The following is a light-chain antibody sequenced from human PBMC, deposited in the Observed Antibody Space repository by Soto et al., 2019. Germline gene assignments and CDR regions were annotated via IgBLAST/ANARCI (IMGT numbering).Light chain of an antibody. CDR2: GAS. CDR3: QQYGSSTPGRT. Sequence: EIVLTQSPGTLSLSPGERATLSCRASQSVSSSYLAWYQQKPGQAPRLLIYGASSRATGIPDRFSSSESGTDFTLTIIRLESEDVAVYYFQQYGSSTPGRTFGPGTIVDIK. CDR1: QSVSSSY. V-gene: IGKV3-20*01. J-gene: IGKJ3*01.